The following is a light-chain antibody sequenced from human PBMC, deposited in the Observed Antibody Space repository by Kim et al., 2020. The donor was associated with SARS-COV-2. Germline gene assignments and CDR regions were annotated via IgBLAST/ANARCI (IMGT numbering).Light chain of an antibody. CDR2: GAS. V-gene: IGKV3-15*01. CDR3: QQYNNWPIT. J-gene: IGKJ5*01. Sequence: PGEGATLAGRTSQTVRSTLPWYQQNPSQSPRHLIDGASTRATGIPARFSGNGSGTGFTLTISSLQSEDCAVYYCQQYNNWPITFGQGTRLEIK. CDR1: QTVRST.